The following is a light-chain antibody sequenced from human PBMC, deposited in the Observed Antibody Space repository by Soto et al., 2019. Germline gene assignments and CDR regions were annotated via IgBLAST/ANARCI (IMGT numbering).Light chain of an antibody. CDR3: QQYNSYST. J-gene: IGKJ1*01. CDR2: AAS. Sequence: IQMTQSPSSLSASVGDRGNITFIASQCIRNDLGWYQQKPGKAHKLLIYAASSLQSGVPSRLSGSGFGTEFTLTITRLQPDDFATYHCQQYNSYSTFGQ. CDR1: QCIRND. V-gene: IGKV1-17*01.